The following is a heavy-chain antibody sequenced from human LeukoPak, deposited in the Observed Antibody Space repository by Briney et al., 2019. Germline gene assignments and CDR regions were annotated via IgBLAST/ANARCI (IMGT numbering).Heavy chain of an antibody. V-gene: IGHV1-46*01. J-gene: IGHJ4*02. Sequence: ASVKVSCKASGYTFTGYYMYWVRQAPGRGLEWMGVIDTYGRSTTHEQNFQGRLTVTRDTSTSTVYMELSNLRPEDTAMYYCARFGYSYGADYWGQGTLVTVSS. CDR1: GYTFTGYY. D-gene: IGHD5-18*01. CDR2: IDTYGRST. CDR3: ARFGYSYGADY.